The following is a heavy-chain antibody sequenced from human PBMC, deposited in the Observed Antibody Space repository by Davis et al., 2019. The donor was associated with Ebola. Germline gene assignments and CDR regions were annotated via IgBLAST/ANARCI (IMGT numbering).Heavy chain of an antibody. CDR1: GFTFSGSA. CDR3: TAGGYGSGSRGDY. CDR2: IRSKANSYAT. V-gene: IGHV3-73*01. J-gene: IGHJ4*02. D-gene: IGHD3-10*01. Sequence: GESLKISCAASGFTFSGSAMHWVRQVSGKGLEWVGRIRSKANSYATAYAASVKGRFTISRDDSKNTAYLQMNSLKTEDTAVYYCTAGGYGSGSRGDYWGQGTLVTVSS.